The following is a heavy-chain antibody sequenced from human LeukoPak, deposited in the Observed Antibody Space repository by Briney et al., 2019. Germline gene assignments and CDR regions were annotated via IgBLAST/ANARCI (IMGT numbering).Heavy chain of an antibody. J-gene: IGHJ4*02. CDR1: GYTFINYA. D-gene: IGHD2-21*02. V-gene: IGHV7-4-1*02. Sequence: ASVKVSCKASGYTFINYAMNWVRQAPGQGLEWMGWINTNTGNPTYAQGFTGRFVFSLDTSVSTAYLQISSLEAEDTAVYYCARDQTYCTGDCSFDYWGQGTLVTVSS. CDR2: INTNTGNP. CDR3: ARDQTYCTGDCSFDY.